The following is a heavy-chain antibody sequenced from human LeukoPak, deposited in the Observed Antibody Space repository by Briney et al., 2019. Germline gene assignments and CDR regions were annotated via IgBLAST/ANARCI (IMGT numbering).Heavy chain of an antibody. CDR2: INHSGST. CDR1: GGSFSGYY. J-gene: IGHJ6*02. Sequence: SETLSLTCAVYGGSFSGYYWSWIRQPPGKGLEWIGEINHSGSTNYNPSLKSRVTISVDTSKNQFSLKLSSVTAADTAVYYCARRMIQRSSDEERAPYYDFWSGYYRKPQAYYYGMDVWGQGTTVTVSS. CDR3: ARRMIQRSSDEERAPYYDFWSGYYRKPQAYYYGMDV. V-gene: IGHV4-34*01. D-gene: IGHD3-3*01.